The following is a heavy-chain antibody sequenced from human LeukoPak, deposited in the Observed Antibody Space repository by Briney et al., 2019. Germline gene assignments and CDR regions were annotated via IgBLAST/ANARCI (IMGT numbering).Heavy chain of an antibody. CDR2: IGVYTGYT. Sequence: ASVKVSCKASGYTFSDYGVTWVRQAPGQGLEWMGWIGVYTGYTNYAQNFQGRVTMTTDTSTNTAYMELRSLTSDDTAVYFCARDGGYFDWPRPRPGKYYFDYWGQGTLVTVTS. CDR1: GYTFSDYG. D-gene: IGHD3-9*01. CDR3: ARDGGYFDWPRPRPGKYYFDY. V-gene: IGHV1-18*01. J-gene: IGHJ4*02.